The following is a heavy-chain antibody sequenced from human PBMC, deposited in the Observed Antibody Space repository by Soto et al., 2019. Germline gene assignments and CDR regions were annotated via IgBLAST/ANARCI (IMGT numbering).Heavy chain of an antibody. CDR1: GASISTYY. D-gene: IGHD3-10*01. J-gene: IGHJ6*02. V-gene: IGHV4-59*01. CDR3: ARGGSEGGLDV. CDR2: LYYSGNT. Sequence: QMQLQESGPGVVKPSETLSLTCTVSGASISTYYWTWIRQAPGKGLEWIGYLYYSGNTNYNPSLKSRVTMSVDTSKNHVYLPLTSATAADTAVYFCARGGSEGGLDVWGQGTTVAVSS.